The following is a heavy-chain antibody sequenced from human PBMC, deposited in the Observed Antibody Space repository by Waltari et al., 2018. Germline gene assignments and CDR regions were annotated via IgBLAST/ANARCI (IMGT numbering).Heavy chain of an antibody. V-gene: IGHV4-34*01. J-gene: IGHJ4*02. D-gene: IGHD6-13*01. CDR1: GGSFSGYY. CDR2: INHSGST. Sequence: QVQLQQWGAGLLKPSETLSLTCAVYGGSFSGYYRSWLRQPPGKGLEWIGEINHSGSTNYNPSLKSRVTISVDTSKNQFSLKLSSVTAADTAVYYCARGGYSDFDYWGQGTLVTVSS. CDR3: ARGGYSDFDY.